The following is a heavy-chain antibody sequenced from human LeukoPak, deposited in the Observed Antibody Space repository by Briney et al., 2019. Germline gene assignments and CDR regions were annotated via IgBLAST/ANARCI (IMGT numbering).Heavy chain of an antibody. V-gene: IGHV1-18*01. CDR3: ARDTQPAMIVVNMGGY. CDR2: ISAYNGNT. J-gene: IGHJ4*02. CDR1: GYTFTSYG. D-gene: IGHD3-22*01. Sequence: APVKVSCKASGYTFTSYGISWVRQAPGQGLEWMGWISAYNGNTNYAQKLQGRVTMTTDTSTGTAYMELRSLRSDDTAVYYCARDTQPAMIVVNMGGYWGQGTLVTVSS.